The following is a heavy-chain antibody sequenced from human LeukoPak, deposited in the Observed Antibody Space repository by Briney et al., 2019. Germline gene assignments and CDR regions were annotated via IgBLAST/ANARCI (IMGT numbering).Heavy chain of an antibody. CDR1: GFTFSDSA. D-gene: IGHD3-10*01. CDR3: TWEYYSGSGEMNWFDP. J-gene: IGHJ5*02. V-gene: IGHV3-73*01. Sequence: GGSPRLSCAASGFTFSDSAMHWVRQASGKGLEWLGRIRTKPNNYATAYAASVEGRFTISRDDSKNTAYLQMNSLKSEDTAVYYCTWEYYSGSGEMNWFDPWGQGTLVTVSS. CDR2: IRTKPNNYAT.